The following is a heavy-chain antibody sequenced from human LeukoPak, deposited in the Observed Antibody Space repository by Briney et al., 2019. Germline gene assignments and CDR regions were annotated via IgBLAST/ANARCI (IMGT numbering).Heavy chain of an antibody. Sequence: SVTVSCKASGGTFSIYAISWVRQAPGQGLEWMGRIIPILGIANYAQKFQGRVTITADKSTSTAYMELSSLRSEDTAVYYCAREVTMVRGVGYYFDYWGQGTLVTVSS. V-gene: IGHV1-69*04. D-gene: IGHD3-10*01. CDR3: AREVTMVRGVGYYFDY. J-gene: IGHJ4*02. CDR1: GGTFSIYA. CDR2: IIPILGIA.